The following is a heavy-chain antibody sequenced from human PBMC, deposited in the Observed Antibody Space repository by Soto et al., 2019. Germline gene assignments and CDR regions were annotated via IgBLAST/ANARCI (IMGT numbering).Heavy chain of an antibody. V-gene: IGHV2-5*01. D-gene: IGHD5-12*01. J-gene: IGHJ5*02. Sequence: FRATVVNPTPSLTLTCTLSVFSLSNIAVGVGWIRQPPGRALEWVALIYWNDDQRYSPSLQNRLTITKDTSKNQVVLTMTNMDPVDTATYYWAHTHIVEPTSVHNWLDPWGQGTLVTVSS. CDR2: IYWNDDQ. CDR1: VFSLSNIAVG. CDR3: AHTHIVEPTSVHNWLDP.